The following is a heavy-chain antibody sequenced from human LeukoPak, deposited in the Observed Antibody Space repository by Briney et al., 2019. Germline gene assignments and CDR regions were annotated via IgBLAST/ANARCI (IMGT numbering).Heavy chain of an antibody. CDR2: ISGSGGST. Sequence: GGSLRLSCAASGFTLSSHAMSWVRQAPGKGLEWVSGISGSGGSTHYADSVKGRFTISRDNSKNTLYLQMNSLRAEDTAVYYCAKDQGYSCGYGFDPWGQGTLVIVSS. J-gene: IGHJ5*02. CDR3: AKDQGYSCGYGFDP. V-gene: IGHV3-23*01. D-gene: IGHD5-18*01. CDR1: GFTLSSHA.